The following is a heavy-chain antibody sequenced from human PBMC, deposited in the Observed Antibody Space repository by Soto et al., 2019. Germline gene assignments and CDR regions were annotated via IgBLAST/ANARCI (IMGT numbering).Heavy chain of an antibody. CDR2: ISSSGDDI. V-gene: IGHV3-21*01. D-gene: IGHD5-18*01. CDR1: GFTFSSDS. CDR3: AGVGYNYGSSFAY. J-gene: IGHJ4*02. Sequence: EEQLVESGGGLVRPGGSLRLSCAASGFTFSSDSMNWVRQAPGKGLEWVSSISSSGDDIHYADSVKGRFTISRDNAGKSLSLQMNSLRAEATGVYYGAGVGYNYGSSFAYWGQGTLVTVSS.